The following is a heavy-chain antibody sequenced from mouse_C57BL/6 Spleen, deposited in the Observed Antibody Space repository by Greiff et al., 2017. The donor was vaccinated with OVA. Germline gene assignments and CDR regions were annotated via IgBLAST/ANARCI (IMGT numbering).Heavy chain of an antibody. CDR3: ARDWDESPTGYFDV. Sequence: VQLKQSGPELVKPGASVKISCKASGYSFTGYYMNWVKQSPEKSLEWIGEINPSTGGTTYNQKFKAKATLTVDKSSSTAYMQLKSLTSEDSAVYYCARDWDESPTGYFDVWGTGTTVTVSS. CDR1: GYSFTGYY. J-gene: IGHJ1*03. CDR2: INPSTGGT. V-gene: IGHV1-42*01. D-gene: IGHD4-1*01.